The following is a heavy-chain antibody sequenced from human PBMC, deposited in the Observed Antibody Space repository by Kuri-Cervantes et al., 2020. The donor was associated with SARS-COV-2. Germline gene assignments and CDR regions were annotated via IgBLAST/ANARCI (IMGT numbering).Heavy chain of an antibody. CDR1: GFTFSHYA. J-gene: IGHJ5*02. V-gene: IGHV3-23*01. CDR3: AKIAGHNSGWYDD. CDR2: ITISGLST. D-gene: IGHD6-19*01. Sequence: GESLKISCGASGFTFSHYAMSWFRQAPGKGLEWVSTITISGLSTHYADSVKGRFTISRDNSKNTVYLQMNSLRADDTAVYYCAKIAGHNSGWYDDWGQGTLVTVSS.